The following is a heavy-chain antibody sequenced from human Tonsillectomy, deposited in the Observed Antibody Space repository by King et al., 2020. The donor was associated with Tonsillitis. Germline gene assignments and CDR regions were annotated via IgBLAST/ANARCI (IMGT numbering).Heavy chain of an antibody. V-gene: IGHV3-66*01. CDR3: AAYYYDSSGYYAHDY. J-gene: IGHJ4*02. CDR2: IYSGGST. Sequence: VQLVESGGGLVQPGGSLRLSCAASGFTVSSNYMSWVRQAPGKGLEWVSVIYSGGSTYYADSVKGRFTISRDNSKNTLYLQMNSLRAEDTAVYYCAAYYYDSSGYYAHDYWGKGTLVTVSS. CDR1: GFTVSSNY. D-gene: IGHD3-22*01.